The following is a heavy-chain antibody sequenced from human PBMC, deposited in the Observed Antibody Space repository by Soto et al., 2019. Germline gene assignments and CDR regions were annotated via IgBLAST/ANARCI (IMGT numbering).Heavy chain of an antibody. CDR3: AKVLVATITRSGWYYFDY. CDR2: ISGSGGST. Sequence: GGSLRLCCAASGFTFSSYAMSWVRRAPGKGLEWVSAISGSGGSTYYADSVKGRFTISRDNSKNTLYLQMNSLRAEDTAVYYCAKVLVATITRSGWYYFDYWGQGTLVTVSS. D-gene: IGHD5-12*01. J-gene: IGHJ4*02. V-gene: IGHV3-23*01. CDR1: GFTFSSYA.